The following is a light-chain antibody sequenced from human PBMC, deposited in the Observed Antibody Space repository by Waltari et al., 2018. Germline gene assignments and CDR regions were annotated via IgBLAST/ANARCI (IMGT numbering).Light chain of an antibody. CDR1: QRISSN. CDR3: HQYNNWPPWT. V-gene: IGKV3-15*01. CDR2: ATS. J-gene: IGKJ1*01. Sequence: EIVMTQSPATLSVSPGEGATLSCRASQRISSNLAWYQQRPGPAPRRLIFATSTRATGGPARFRGSGSGTEFTRTISSMQSEDFAIYYCHQYNNWPPWTFGQGTKVEIK.